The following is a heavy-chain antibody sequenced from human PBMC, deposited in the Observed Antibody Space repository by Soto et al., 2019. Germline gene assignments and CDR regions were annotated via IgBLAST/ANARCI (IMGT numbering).Heavy chain of an antibody. D-gene: IGHD6-6*01. CDR1: GFSLITSGVG. J-gene: IGHJ4*02. CDR2: IYWDDDK. Sequence: CPTLVNPTQTLTLTCTCSGFSLITSGVGVGWIRQPPGKALEWLALIYWDDDKRYSPSLKSRHTITKDTSKNQVVLTMTNMDPVDTATYYCAHRLSSIAGGTFDYWGQGTLVTVSS. CDR3: AHRLSSIAGGTFDY. V-gene: IGHV2-5*02.